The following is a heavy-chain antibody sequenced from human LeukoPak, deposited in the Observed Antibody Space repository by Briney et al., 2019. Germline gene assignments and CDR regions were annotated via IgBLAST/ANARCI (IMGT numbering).Heavy chain of an antibody. V-gene: IGHV3-21*04. J-gene: IGHJ4*02. CDR3: ARVGVGSNLDY. Sequence: GESLRLSRAASGFAFGSYTMNWVRQAPGKGLEWVSSISPSGSSTWNADSVKGRFTISRDNAKNSLYLQMNSLRAEDTAVYYCARVGVGSNLDYWGQGTLVTVSS. CDR2: ISPSGSST. CDR1: GFAFGSYT. D-gene: IGHD3-3*01.